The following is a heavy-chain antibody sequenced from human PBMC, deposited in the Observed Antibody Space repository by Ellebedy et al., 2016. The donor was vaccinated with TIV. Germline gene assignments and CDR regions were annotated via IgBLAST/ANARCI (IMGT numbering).Heavy chain of an antibody. CDR1: GFTFSNYW. V-gene: IGHV3-7*01. Sequence: GESLKISCGTSGFTFSNYWMNWVRQAPGKGLEWVANIKQDGSEKYYVDSVEGRFAISRDNAKNSMYLQMNSLRDEDTAVYYCARDQWLGRAYYFDSWGQGTLVTVSS. CDR3: ARDQWLGRAYYFDS. J-gene: IGHJ4*02. D-gene: IGHD6-19*01. CDR2: IKQDGSEK.